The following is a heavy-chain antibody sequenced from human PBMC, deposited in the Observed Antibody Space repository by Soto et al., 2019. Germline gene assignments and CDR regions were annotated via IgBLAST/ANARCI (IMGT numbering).Heavy chain of an antibody. J-gene: IGHJ4*02. Sequence: QVQLQESGPGLVKPSQTLSLTCTVSGGSISSGGYYWSWIRQHPGKGLEWIGYIYYSGSTYYNPSLKSRVTLSVDSSKNQFSLKLSSVTAADTAVYYCARVYGDYEVQYYFDYWGQGTLVTVSS. CDR1: GGSISSGGYY. V-gene: IGHV4-31*03. CDR3: ARVYGDYEVQYYFDY. D-gene: IGHD4-17*01. CDR2: IYYSGST.